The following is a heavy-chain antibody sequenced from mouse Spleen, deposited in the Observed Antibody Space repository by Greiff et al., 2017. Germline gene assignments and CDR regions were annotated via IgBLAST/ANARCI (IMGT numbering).Heavy chain of an antibody. J-gene: IGHJ2*01. Sequence: QVQLKQPGAELVKPGASVKVSCKASGYTFTSYWMHWVKQRPGQGLEWIGRIHPSDSDTNYNQKFKGKATLTVDKSSSTAYMQLSSLTSEDSAVYYCAIDGNYVLLDYWGQGTTLTVSS. CDR2: IHPSDSDT. CDR3: AIDGNYVLLDY. CDR1: GYTFTSYW. V-gene: IGHV1-74*01. D-gene: IGHD2-1*01.